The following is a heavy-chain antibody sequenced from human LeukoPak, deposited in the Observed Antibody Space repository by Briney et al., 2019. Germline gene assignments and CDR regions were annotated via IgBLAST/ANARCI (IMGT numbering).Heavy chain of an antibody. Sequence: SETLSLTCTVSGGSIGSGGYYWSWIRQHPGKGLEWIGYIYYSGSTYYNPSLKSRVTISVDTSKNQFSLKLSSVTAADTAVYYCARGLVGDFLDYWGQGTLVTVSS. D-gene: IGHD3-16*01. V-gene: IGHV4-31*03. CDR2: IYYSGST. CDR3: ARGLVGDFLDY. CDR1: GGSIGSGGYY. J-gene: IGHJ4*02.